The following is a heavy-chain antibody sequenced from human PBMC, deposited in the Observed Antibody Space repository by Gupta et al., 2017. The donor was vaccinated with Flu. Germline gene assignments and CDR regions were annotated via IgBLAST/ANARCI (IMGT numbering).Heavy chain of an antibody. CDR2: IYSGGST. J-gene: IGHJ6*02. D-gene: IGHD6-19*01. CDR1: GFTVSSNY. CDR3: ARGQWRDAYYYGMDV. V-gene: IGHV3-53*04. Sequence: EVQLVESGGGLVQPGGSLRLSCAASGFTVSSNYMSWVRQAPGKGLEWVSVIYSGGSTYYADSVKGRFTISRHNSKNTLYLQMNSLRAEDTAVYYCARGQWRDAYYYGMDVWGQGTTVTVSS.